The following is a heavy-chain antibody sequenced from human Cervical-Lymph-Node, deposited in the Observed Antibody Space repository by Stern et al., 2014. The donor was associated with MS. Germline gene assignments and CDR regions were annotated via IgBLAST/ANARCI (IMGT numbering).Heavy chain of an antibody. CDR3: ARQATAWASDV. CDR2: IYPGDSET. V-gene: IGHV5-51*01. CDR1: GFKFSIYW. J-gene: IGHJ4*02. D-gene: IGHD2-21*02. Sequence: EVQLVESGAELIRPGESLKISCKGSGFKFSIYWIAWVRQMPGKGLERMGIIYPGDSETRYSPSFQGQVTMSADKSTSSAYLQWSSLNASDAAMYFCARQATAWASDVWGQGTLVTVSS.